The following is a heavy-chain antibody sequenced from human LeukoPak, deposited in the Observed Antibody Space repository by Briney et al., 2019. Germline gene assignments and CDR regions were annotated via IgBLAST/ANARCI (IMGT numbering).Heavy chain of an antibody. J-gene: IGHJ4*02. CDR1: GFTFSDYY. V-gene: IGHV3-11*06. CDR3: ARGTHYYDSSGYYPFDY. Sequence: GGSLRLSCAASGFTFSDYYMSWIRQAPGKGLEWVSYISSGSSYTNYADSVKGRFTISRDNAKNTLYLQMNSLRAEDTAVYYCARGTHYYDSSGYYPFDYWGQGTLVTVSS. CDR2: ISSGSSYT. D-gene: IGHD3-22*01.